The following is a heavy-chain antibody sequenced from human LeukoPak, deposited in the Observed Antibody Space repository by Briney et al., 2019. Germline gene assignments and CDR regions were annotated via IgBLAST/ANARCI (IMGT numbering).Heavy chain of an antibody. CDR2: INGSGGST. Sequence: GVSLRLSCAASGLTFSSYTMSWVRQAAGKGLEWVSAINGSGGSTYYTDSVKGRFTISRDNSKNTLYLQMNSLRTEDTAAYFCANGTDAMISGRYVFDSWGQGTLVTVSS. CDR1: GLTFSSYT. CDR3: ANGTDAMISGRYVFDS. D-gene: IGHD1-26*01. V-gene: IGHV3-23*01. J-gene: IGHJ4*02.